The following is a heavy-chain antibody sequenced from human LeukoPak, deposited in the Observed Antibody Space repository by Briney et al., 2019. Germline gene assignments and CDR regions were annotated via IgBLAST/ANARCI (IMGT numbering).Heavy chain of an antibody. D-gene: IGHD6-13*01. CDR1: GYSISSGYY. Sequence: SETLSLTCTVSGYSISSGYYWGWIRQPPGKGLEWIGSLYHSGSTYYNPSLKSRVTISVDTSKNQFSLKLSSVTAADTAVYYCATSQQLIYYWGQGTLVTVSS. CDR3: ATSQQLIYY. CDR2: LYHSGST. J-gene: IGHJ4*02. V-gene: IGHV4-38-2*02.